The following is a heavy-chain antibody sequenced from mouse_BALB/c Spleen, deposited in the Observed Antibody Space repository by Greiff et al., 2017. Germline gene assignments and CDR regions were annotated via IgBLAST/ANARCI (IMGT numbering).Heavy chain of an antibody. D-gene: IGHD2-2*01. CDR2: ISYSGST. V-gene: IGHV3-2*02. CDR3: ASEKVTRGYYYAMDY. J-gene: IGHJ4*01. CDR1: GYSITSDYA. Sequence: EVKLLESGPGLVKPSQSLSLTCTVTGYSITSDYAWNWIRQFPGNKLEWMGYISYSGSTSYNPSLKSRISITRDTSKNQFFLQLNSVTTEDTATYYCASEKVTRGYYYAMDYWGQGTSVTVSS.